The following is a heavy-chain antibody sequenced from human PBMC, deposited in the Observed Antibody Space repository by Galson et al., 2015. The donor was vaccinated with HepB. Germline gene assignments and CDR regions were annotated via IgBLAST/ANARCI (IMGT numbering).Heavy chain of an antibody. CDR2: INAGNGNT. Sequence: SVKVSCKASGYTFTSYAMHWVRQAPGQRLEWMGWINAGNGNTKYSQKFQGRVTITRDTSASTAYMELSSLRSEDTAVYYCARDNRDYDYIWGSYPRTYYFDYWGQGTLVTVSS. J-gene: IGHJ4*02. CDR1: GYTFTSYA. V-gene: IGHV1-3*01. D-gene: IGHD3-16*02. CDR3: ARDNRDYDYIWGSYPRTYYFDY.